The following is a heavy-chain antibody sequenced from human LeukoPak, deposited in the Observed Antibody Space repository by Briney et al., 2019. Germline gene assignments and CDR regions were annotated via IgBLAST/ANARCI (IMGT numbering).Heavy chain of an antibody. CDR3: ASMTDLNDY. CDR2: ISPSGTDI. D-gene: IGHD3-16*01. Sequence: GGSLRLSCAVSGFTFTDTYMTWIRQAPGKGLESLSYISPSGTDISYADSVKGRFTISRDNAKNSLYLQMNSLRAEDTAVYYCASMTDLNDYWGQGTLVTVSS. J-gene: IGHJ4*02. V-gene: IGHV3-11*01. CDR1: GFTFTDTY.